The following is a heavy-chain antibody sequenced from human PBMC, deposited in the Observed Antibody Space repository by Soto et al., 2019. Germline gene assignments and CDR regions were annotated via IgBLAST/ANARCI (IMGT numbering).Heavy chain of an antibody. CDR1: GGSISSYY. J-gene: IGHJ4*02. V-gene: IGHV4-59*12. D-gene: IGHD4-17*01. CDR2: IYYSGST. CDR3: ARGVTTVTTFDY. Sequence: PSETLSLTCTVSGGSISSYYWSWIRQPPGKGLEWIGYIYYSGSTNYNPSLKSRVTISVDRSKNQFSLKLSSVTAADTAVYYCARGVTTVTTFDYWGQGTLVTSPQ.